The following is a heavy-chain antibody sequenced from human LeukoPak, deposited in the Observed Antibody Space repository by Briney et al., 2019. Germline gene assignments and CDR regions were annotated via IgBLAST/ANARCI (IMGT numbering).Heavy chain of an antibody. CDR3: ATREYYYDSSGYYY. CDR2: FDPEDGET. V-gene: IGHV1-24*01. D-gene: IGHD3-22*01. J-gene: IGHJ4*02. Sequence: ASVKVSCTVSGYTLTELSMHWVRQAPGKGLEWMGGFDPEDGETIYAQKFQGRVTMTEDTSTDTAYMELSSLRSEDTAVYYCATREYYYDSSGYYYWGQGTLVTVSS. CDR1: GYTLTELS.